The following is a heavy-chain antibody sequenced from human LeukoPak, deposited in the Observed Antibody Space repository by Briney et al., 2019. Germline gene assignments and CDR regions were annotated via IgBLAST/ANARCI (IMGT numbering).Heavy chain of an antibody. Sequence: GESLKISCKVSGYRFTSYWIAWVRQMPGKGLEYMGIIYPGDSGDSAARYSPSFQGQVTISADKSTSTAYLQWSSLKASDTAMYYCARDGSAGPLDYWGQGTLVTVSS. J-gene: IGHJ4*02. V-gene: IGHV5-51*01. CDR2: IYPGDSGDSAA. D-gene: IGHD6-25*01. CDR1: GYRFTSYW. CDR3: ARDGSAGPLDY.